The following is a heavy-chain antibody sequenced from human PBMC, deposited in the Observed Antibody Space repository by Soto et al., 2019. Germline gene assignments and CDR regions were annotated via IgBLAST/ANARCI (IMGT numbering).Heavy chain of an antibody. D-gene: IGHD3-22*01. V-gene: IGHV4-59*01. CDR2: IYYSGST. Sequence: QVQLQESGPGLVKPSETLSLTCTVSGGSISSYYWSWIRQPPGKGLEWIGYIYYSGSTNYNPSLKSRVTISVDTSKNQFSLKLSSVTAADTAVYYCAREGYYDSSGYYYGMDVWGQGTTVTVSS. CDR3: AREGYYDSSGYYYGMDV. J-gene: IGHJ6*02. CDR1: GGSISSYY.